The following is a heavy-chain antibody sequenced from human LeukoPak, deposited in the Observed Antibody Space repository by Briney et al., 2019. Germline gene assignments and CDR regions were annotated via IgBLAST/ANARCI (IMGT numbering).Heavy chain of an antibody. CDR2: ISYDGSNK. CDR1: GFTFSSYA. V-gene: IGHV3-30-3*01. Sequence: GGSLRLSCAASGFTFSSYAMHWVRQAPGKGLEWVAVISYDGSNKYYADSVKGRFTISRDNSKNTLYLQMNSLRAEDTAVYYCVRPRRFGELYYYYGMDVWGQGTTVTVSS. D-gene: IGHD3-10*01. J-gene: IGHJ6*02. CDR3: VRPRRFGELYYYYGMDV.